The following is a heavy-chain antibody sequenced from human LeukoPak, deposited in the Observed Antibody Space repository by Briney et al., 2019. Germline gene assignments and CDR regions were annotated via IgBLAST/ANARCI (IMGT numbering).Heavy chain of an antibody. CDR3: ARETRRITIFGVVHYYYYGMDV. V-gene: IGHV1-69*04. CDR1: GATFSSYA. D-gene: IGHD3-3*01. J-gene: IGHJ6*02. CDR2: IIPIFGIA. Sequence: SVKVSCKASGATFSSYAISWVRQAPGQGLEWMGRIIPIFGIANYAQKFQGRVTITADKSTSTAYMELSSLRSEDTAVYYCARETRRITIFGVVHYYYYGMDVWGQGTTVTVSS.